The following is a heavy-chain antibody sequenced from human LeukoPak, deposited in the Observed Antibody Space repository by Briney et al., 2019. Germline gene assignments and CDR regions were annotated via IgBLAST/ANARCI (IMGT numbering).Heavy chain of an antibody. D-gene: IGHD4-17*01. Sequence: PSETLSLTCTVSGGSISSGGYYWSWIRQHPGKGLEWIGYIYYSGSTYYNPSLKSLVTISVDTSKNQFSLKLSSVTAADTAVYYCARGGDYGDSTFDYWGQGTLVTVSS. V-gene: IGHV4-31*01. J-gene: IGHJ4*02. CDR1: GGSISSGGYY. CDR3: ARGGDYGDSTFDY. CDR2: IYYSGST.